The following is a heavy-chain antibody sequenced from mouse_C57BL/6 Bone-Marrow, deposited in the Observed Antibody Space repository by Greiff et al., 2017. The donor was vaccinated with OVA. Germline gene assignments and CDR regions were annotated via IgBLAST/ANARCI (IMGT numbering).Heavy chain of an antibody. CDR2: INPNNGGT. D-gene: IGHD1-1*01. J-gene: IGHJ3*01. Sequence: EVQLQQSGPELVKPGASVKISCKASGYTFTDYYMNWVKQSHGKSLEWIGDINPNNGGTSYNQKFKGKATLTVDKSSSTAYMELRSLTSEDSAVYYCARGGSSLFAYWGQGTLGTVSA. CDR3: ARGGSSLFAY. V-gene: IGHV1-26*01. CDR1: GYTFTDYY.